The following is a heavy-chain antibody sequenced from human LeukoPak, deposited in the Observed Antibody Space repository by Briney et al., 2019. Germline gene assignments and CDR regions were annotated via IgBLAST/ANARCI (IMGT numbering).Heavy chain of an antibody. CDR1: GGSFSGYY. D-gene: IGHD3-10*01. J-gene: IGHJ4*02. CDR2: INHSGST. V-gene: IGHV4-34*01. Sequence: SETLSLACAVYGGSFSGYYWSWIRQPPGKGLEWIGEINHSGSTNYNPSLKSRVTISVDTFKNQFSLKLSSVTAADTAVYYCARGLYGSGSPVGYWGQGTLVTVSS. CDR3: ARGLYGSGSPVGY.